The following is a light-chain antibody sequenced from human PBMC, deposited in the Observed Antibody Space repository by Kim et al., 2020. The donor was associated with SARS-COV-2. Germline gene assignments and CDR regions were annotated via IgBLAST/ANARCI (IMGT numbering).Light chain of an antibody. CDR3: QQSYSRPWT. V-gene: IGKV1-39*01. CDR2: TAS. CDR1: QSISNY. J-gene: IGKJ1*01. Sequence: DIQMTQSPSSLSASVGDRVTITCRASQSISNYLIWYEQKPGKAPNLLIYTASNLQSGVPSRFSGSGSGTDFTLTMSSLQPEDSATYYCQQSYSRPWTFGQGTKVEIK.